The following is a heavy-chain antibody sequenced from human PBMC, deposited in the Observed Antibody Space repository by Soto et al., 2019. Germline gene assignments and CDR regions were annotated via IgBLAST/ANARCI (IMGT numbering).Heavy chain of an antibody. J-gene: IGHJ4*02. Sequence: QVQLVDSGGGVVQPGRSLRLSCAASGFNFTTYGMHWVRRAPGKGLEWVAVISYDGSHAYYADSVKGRFTIPRDNSKNALYLQMNSLRAEDTAVYYCAKERTYSVASGFDYGGRGTLVTVSS. CDR3: AKERTYSVASGFDY. V-gene: IGHV3-30*18. CDR1: GFNFTTYG. CDR2: ISYDGSHA. D-gene: IGHD4-4*01.